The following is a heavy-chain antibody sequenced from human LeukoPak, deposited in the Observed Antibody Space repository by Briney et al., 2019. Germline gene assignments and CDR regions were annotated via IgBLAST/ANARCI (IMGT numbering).Heavy chain of an antibody. CDR1: GGSFSGYY. Sequence: SETLSLTCAVYGGSFSGYYWSWIRQPPGKGLEWIGEINHRGSTNYNPSLKSRVTISVDTSKNQFSLKLSSVTAADTAVYYCARGLYSSGWYYFDYWGQGTLVTVSS. D-gene: IGHD6-19*01. CDR3: ARGLYSSGWYYFDY. CDR2: INHRGST. V-gene: IGHV4-34*01. J-gene: IGHJ4*02.